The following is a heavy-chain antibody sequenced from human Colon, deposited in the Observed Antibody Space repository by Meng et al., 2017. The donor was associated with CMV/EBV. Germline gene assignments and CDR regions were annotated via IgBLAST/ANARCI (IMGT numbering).Heavy chain of an antibody. J-gene: IGHJ3*02. Sequence: ASVKVSCKSSGYTFTNYYVHWVRQAPGQGLEWMGTINPSVGNSRCAQTFQGRVVMTRDTSTNTLSMEMSSLTPEDTAIYCCARDQTVVVGSTIRGFAFDIWGQGTMVTVSS. CDR1: GYTFTNYY. CDR2: INPSVGNS. D-gene: IGHD2-15*01. CDR3: ARDQTVVVGSTIRGFAFDI. V-gene: IGHV1-46*01.